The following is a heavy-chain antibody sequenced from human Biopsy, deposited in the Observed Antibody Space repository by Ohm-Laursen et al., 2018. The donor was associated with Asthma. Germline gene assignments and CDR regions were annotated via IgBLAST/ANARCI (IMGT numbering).Heavy chain of an antibody. CDR3: ARGYSGSDRIVYYYSGLEV. V-gene: IGHV1-69*01. D-gene: IGHD5-12*01. CDR1: GDSFSNYA. CDR2: LIPVLGTP. J-gene: IGHJ6*02. Sequence: SSVKVSCKASGDSFSNYAISRVRQAPGQGLEWMGGLIPVLGTPDHAQMFEGRVTITADESTSTAYMELSSLSSEDTAVHYCARGYSGSDRIVYYYSGLEVWGQGTTVTVSS.